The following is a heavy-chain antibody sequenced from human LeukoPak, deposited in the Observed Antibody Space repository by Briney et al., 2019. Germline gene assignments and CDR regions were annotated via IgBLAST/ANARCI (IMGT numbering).Heavy chain of an antibody. Sequence: GGSLRLYCAASGFTCSSYAMSWVRQAPGRGLGWVSAISGSGGSTYYADSVRGRFTISRDNSKNTLYLQMNSLRAEDTAVYYCAKDTYYDSSGYGYWGQGTLVTVSS. D-gene: IGHD3-22*01. CDR1: GFTCSSYA. CDR2: ISGSGGST. CDR3: AKDTYYDSSGYGY. V-gene: IGHV3-23*01. J-gene: IGHJ4*02.